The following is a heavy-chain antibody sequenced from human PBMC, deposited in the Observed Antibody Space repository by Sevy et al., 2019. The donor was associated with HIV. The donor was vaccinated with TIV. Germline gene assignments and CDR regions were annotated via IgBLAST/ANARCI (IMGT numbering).Heavy chain of an antibody. CDR3: ARLLLEYYYDSSGYYPRPSYFDY. D-gene: IGHD3-22*01. Sequence: SDTLSLTCTVSGGSVSSGSYYWSWIRQSPGKGLEWIGYIYYSGSPNYNPSLKSRVTISVDTSKNQFSLKLSSVTAADTAVYYCARLLLEYYYDSSGYYPRPSYFDYWGQGTLVTVSS. V-gene: IGHV4-61*01. CDR1: GGSVSSGSYY. CDR2: IYYSGSP. J-gene: IGHJ4*02.